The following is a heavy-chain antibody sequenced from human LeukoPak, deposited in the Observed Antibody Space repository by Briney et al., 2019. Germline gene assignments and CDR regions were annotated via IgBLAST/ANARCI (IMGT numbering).Heavy chain of an antibody. CDR2: IYYSGST. Sequence: SETLSLTCTVSGGSISSYYWSWIRQPPGKGLEWIGYIYYSGSTNYNPSLKSRVTISVDTSKNQFSLKLSSVTAADTAVYYCARGEYSSSSFGAFDIWGQGTMVTVSS. CDR1: GGSISSYY. CDR3: ARGEYSSSSFGAFDI. V-gene: IGHV4-59*01. D-gene: IGHD6-6*01. J-gene: IGHJ3*02.